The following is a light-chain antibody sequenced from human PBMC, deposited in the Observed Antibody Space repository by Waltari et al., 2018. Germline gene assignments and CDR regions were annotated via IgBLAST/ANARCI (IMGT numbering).Light chain of an antibody. CDR3: QQYNTYPLT. Sequence: DIQMTQSPSTLSASVGDRVTITCLASQYISSWLAWYQQKPGKAPKLLIYKAYIFESGVPSRFSGSESGTEFTLTISSLQPDDFATYYCQQYNTYPLTFGQGTRLEI. CDR1: QYISSW. J-gene: IGKJ5*01. CDR2: KAY. V-gene: IGKV1-5*03.